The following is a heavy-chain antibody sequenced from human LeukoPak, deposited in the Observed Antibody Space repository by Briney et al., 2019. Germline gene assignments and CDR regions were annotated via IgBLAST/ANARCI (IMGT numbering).Heavy chain of an antibody. Sequence: ASVKVSCKASGYTFTSYGISWVRQAPGQGLEWMGGIIPIFGTANYAQKFQGRVTITTDESTSTAYMELSSLRSEDTAVYYCARGTRYDFWSGYLYWGQGTLVTVSS. CDR3: ARGTRYDFWSGYLY. J-gene: IGHJ4*02. D-gene: IGHD3-3*01. CDR1: GYTFTSYG. V-gene: IGHV1-69*05. CDR2: IIPIFGTA.